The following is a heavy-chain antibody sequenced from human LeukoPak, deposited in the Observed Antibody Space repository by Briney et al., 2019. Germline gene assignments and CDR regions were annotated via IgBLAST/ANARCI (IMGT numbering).Heavy chain of an antibody. CDR1: GGSISSGGYS. D-gene: IGHD4-17*01. CDR3: ARVAGGYYGDHFDY. V-gene: IGHV4-30-2*01. J-gene: IGHJ4*02. Sequence: PSQTLSLTCAVSGGSISSGGYSWSWIRQPPGKGLEWIGYIYHSGSTYYNPSLKSRVTISVDTSKNQFSLKLSSVTAADTAVYYCARVAGGYYGDHFDYWGQGTLVTVSS. CDR2: IYHSGST.